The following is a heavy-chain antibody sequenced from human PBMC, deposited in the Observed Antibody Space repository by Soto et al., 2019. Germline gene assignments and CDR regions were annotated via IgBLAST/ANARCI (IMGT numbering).Heavy chain of an antibody. J-gene: IGHJ3*02. CDR2: IKPDGSGK. D-gene: IGHD3-3*01. V-gene: IGHV3-7*01. CDR1: GFILSSYW. CDR3: ASNIFYDFWSGYYAFDI. Sequence: EVQLVESGGDFVQPGGSLRLSCVASGFILSSYWMSWVRQAPGKGLEWVANIKPDGSGKYYVDSVKGRFTISRDNAKNSLYLQMNSLRVEDTAVYYCASNIFYDFWSGYYAFDIWGRGTMVTVSS.